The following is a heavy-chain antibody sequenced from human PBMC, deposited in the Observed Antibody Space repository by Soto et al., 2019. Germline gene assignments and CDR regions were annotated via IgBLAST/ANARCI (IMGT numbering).Heavy chain of an antibody. J-gene: IGHJ4*02. CDR1: GFTFSSYA. V-gene: IGHV3-64*01. D-gene: IGHD2-21*02. CDR2: ISSNGGST. Sequence: PGGSLRLSCAASGFTFSSYAMHWVRQAPGKGLEYVSGISSNGGSTYYANSVKGRFTISRDNSKNTLYLQVGSLRAEDMAVYYCARSGLPFDYWGQGTLVTVST. CDR3: ARSGLPFDY.